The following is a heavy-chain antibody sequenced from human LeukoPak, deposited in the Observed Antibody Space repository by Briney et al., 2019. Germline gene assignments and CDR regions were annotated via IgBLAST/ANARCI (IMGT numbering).Heavy chain of an antibody. Sequence: ASVKVSCKASGYTFTTYGISWVRQAPGQGLERMGWISPYNGNTNYAQKLQGRATMTTDTSTSTAYMELRSLRSDDTAVYYCARDRAVVVAATDYWGQGTLVTVSS. J-gene: IGHJ4*02. V-gene: IGHV1-18*01. CDR3: ARDRAVVVAATDY. CDR1: GYTFTTYG. CDR2: ISPYNGNT. D-gene: IGHD2-15*01.